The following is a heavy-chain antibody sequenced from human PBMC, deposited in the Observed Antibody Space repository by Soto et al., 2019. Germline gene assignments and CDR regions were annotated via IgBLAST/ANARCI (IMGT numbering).Heavy chain of an antibody. CDR1: GGSFSGYY. Sequence: PSENLSLTCADYGGSFSGYYWSWIRQPPGKGLEWIGEINHSGSTNYNPSLKSRVTISVDTSKNQFSLKLSSVTAADTAVYYCARVGGILLWFGDRDHYGMDVWGQGTTVTVPS. CDR2: INHSGST. J-gene: IGHJ6*02. D-gene: IGHD3-10*01. CDR3: ARVGGILLWFGDRDHYGMDV. V-gene: IGHV4-34*01.